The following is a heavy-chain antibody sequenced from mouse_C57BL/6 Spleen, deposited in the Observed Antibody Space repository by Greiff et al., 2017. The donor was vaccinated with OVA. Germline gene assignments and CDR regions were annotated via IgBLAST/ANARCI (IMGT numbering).Heavy chain of an antibody. V-gene: IGHV10-3*01. CDR2: IRSKSSNYAT. CDR1: GFTFITYA. D-gene: IGHD2-3*01. CDR3: VREDLIYDGYYGY. J-gene: IGHJ3*01. Sequence: GGGLVQPKGSLKLSCAASGFTFITYAMHWVRQAPGKGLEWVVRIRSKSSNYATYYAESVKDRFTISRDDSQSMLYLQMNNLKTEDTAMYYCVREDLIYDGYYGYWGQGTLVTVSA.